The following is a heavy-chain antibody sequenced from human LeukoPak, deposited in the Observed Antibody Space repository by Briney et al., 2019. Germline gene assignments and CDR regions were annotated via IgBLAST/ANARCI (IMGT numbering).Heavy chain of an antibody. Sequence: GGSLRLSCAASGFTVSSNHMSWVRQAPGQGLEWVSVIYIGGTIHYADSVKGRFTISRDNSQNTVYVEMNSLRAEDTAVYYCARDGENHYYDYWGQGTLVTVST. V-gene: IGHV3-66*01. D-gene: IGHD7-27*01. CDR3: ARDGENHYYDY. CDR2: IYIGGTI. J-gene: IGHJ4*02. CDR1: GFTVSSNH.